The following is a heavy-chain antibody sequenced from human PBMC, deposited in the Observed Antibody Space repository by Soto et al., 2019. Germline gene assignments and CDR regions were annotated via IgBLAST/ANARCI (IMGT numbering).Heavy chain of an antibody. V-gene: IGHV3-23*01. D-gene: IGHD3-3*01. CDR3: AKDLVRFWEWFYGLDV. Sequence: EVVLLESGGGLIQPGGSLRLSCAASGFTFGIYAMTWVRQAPGKGLDWVSSISRRGSSTYYADSVKGRFTISRDNSKNTLYLHMDNLTADDTAVYYCAKDLVRFWEWFYGLDVWGQGTTVTVSS. J-gene: IGHJ6*02. CDR1: GFTFGIYA. CDR2: ISRRGSST.